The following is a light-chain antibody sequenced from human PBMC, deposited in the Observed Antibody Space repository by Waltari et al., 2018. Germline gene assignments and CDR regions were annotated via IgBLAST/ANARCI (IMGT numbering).Light chain of an antibody. J-gene: IGLJ2*01. CDR2: STD. Sequence: SSELTQDPAVSVALGQTVRITCQGDSLRTYSADWYQQRPGQAPILVLFSTDDRPSGIPGRFSGSSSRDTASLTITGTQAEDEADYYCASRDPTANAVVFGGGTKLTVL. V-gene: IGLV3-19*01. CDR1: SLRTYS. CDR3: ASRDPTANAVV.